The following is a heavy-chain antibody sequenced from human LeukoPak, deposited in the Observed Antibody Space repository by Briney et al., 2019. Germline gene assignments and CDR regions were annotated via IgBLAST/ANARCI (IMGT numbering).Heavy chain of an antibody. CDR1: GYTFTSYG. Sequence: ASVKVSCKASGYTFTSYGISWVRQAPGQGLEWMGWISAYNGNTNYAQKLQGRVTMTTDTSTSTAYMELRSLRSDDTAVYYCARETEDTAMAPFDYWGQGTLVTVSS. V-gene: IGHV1-18*01. J-gene: IGHJ4*02. CDR3: ARETEDTAMAPFDY. D-gene: IGHD5-18*01. CDR2: ISAYNGNT.